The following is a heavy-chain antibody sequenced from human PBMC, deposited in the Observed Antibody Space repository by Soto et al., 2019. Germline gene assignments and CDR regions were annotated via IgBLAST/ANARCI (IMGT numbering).Heavy chain of an antibody. J-gene: IGHJ3*01. CDR1: GFTFSRNG. D-gene: IGHD5-12*01. V-gene: IGHV3-33*01. Sequence: QEQLVESGGGVVQPGRSLRLSCAASGFTFSRNGMHWIRQAPGKGLEWVAIIWYHGNKENYADSVRGRFTISRDNSKNTVYLQWASLRVEDTAVYYCARWNLAAPTIAAFALWGHGPLVTVSS. CDR2: IWYHGNKE. CDR3: ARWNLAAPTIAAFAL.